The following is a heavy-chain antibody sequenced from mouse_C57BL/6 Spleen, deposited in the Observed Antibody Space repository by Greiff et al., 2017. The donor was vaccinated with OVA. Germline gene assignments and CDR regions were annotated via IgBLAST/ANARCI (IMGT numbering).Heavy chain of an antibody. Sequence: VKLQQPGAELVKPGASVKLSCKASVYTFTSYWVQWVKLRPGQGLVWIGELEPSDSYTNYNQKFKGKATLTVDTSSSTSYRRLSSLTSVDSAVYYCARTGTEAYWGQGTLVTVYA. CDR1: VYTFTSYW. CDR2: LEPSDSYT. CDR3: ARTGTEAY. J-gene: IGHJ3*01. V-gene: IGHV1-50*01. D-gene: IGHD4-1*01.